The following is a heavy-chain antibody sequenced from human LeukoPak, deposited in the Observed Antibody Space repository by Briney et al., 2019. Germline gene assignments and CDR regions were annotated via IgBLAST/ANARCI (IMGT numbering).Heavy chain of an antibody. CDR3: AKSAMATMAPFDY. CDR2: ISGSGGST. Sequence: GGSLRLSCAASGFTFSSYAMSWVRQAPGKGLEWVSAISGSGGSTYYADSVKGRFTISRDNSKNTLYLLMNRLRAEDTAVYYCAKSAMATMAPFDYWGQGTLVTVSS. J-gene: IGHJ4*02. D-gene: IGHD5-24*01. V-gene: IGHV3-23*01. CDR1: GFTFSSYA.